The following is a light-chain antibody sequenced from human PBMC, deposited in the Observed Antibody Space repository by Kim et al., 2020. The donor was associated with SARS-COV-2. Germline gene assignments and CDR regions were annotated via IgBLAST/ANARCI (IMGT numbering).Light chain of an antibody. CDR3: QAWDSSTVV. J-gene: IGLJ2*01. CDR1: KLGDKY. Sequence: SGAPGKTASITGSGDKLGDKYACWYQKKPGQSPVLVIYQDTKRPSGIPERFSGSNSGNTATLTISGTQAMDEADYYCQAWDSSTVVFGGGTQLTVL. V-gene: IGLV3-1*01. CDR2: QDT.